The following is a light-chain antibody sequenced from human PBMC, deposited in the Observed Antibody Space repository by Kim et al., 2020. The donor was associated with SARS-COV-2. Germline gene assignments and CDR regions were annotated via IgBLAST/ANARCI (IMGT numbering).Light chain of an antibody. CDR2: LNSDGSH. CDR1: SGHSSYA. V-gene: IGLV4-69*01. CDR3: QTWGTGIPV. J-gene: IGLJ1*01. Sequence: QSVLTQSPSASASLGASVKLTCTLSSGHSSYAIAWHQQQPEKGPWYLMKLNSDGSHSKGDGIPDRFSGSSSGAERYLTISSLQSEDEADYYCQTWGTGIPVFATGTKVTVL.